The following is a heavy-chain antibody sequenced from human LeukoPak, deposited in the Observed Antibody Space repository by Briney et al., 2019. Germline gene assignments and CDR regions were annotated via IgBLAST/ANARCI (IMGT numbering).Heavy chain of an antibody. J-gene: IGHJ4*02. V-gene: IGHV3-7*01. CDR3: ARDHSDYVRVGLDY. D-gene: IGHD5-12*01. CDR1: GFTFSSYW. Sequence: GGSLRLSCAASGFTFSSYWMSWVRQAPGKGLEWVANIKQDGSEKYYVDSVKGRFTISRDNAKNSLYLQMNSLRAEDTAVYFCARDHSDYVRVGLDYWGPGTLVTVPS. CDR2: IKQDGSEK.